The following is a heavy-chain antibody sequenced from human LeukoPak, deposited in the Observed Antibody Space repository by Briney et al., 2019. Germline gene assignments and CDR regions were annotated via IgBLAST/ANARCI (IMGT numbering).Heavy chain of an antibody. J-gene: IGHJ4*02. Sequence: PSETVCLTCTVSVGAISSSSYNWGWIRQPPGKGLEWIGSIYYSGSTYYNPSLKSRVTISVDTSKNQFSLKLSSVTAADTAVYYCARPLQGAYDYWGQGTLVTVSS. D-gene: IGHD1-26*01. V-gene: IGHV4-39*01. CDR3: ARPLQGAYDY. CDR1: VGAISSSSYN. CDR2: IYYSGST.